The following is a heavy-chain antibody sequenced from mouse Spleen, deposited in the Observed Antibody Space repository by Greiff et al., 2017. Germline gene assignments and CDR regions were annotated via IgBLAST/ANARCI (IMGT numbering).Heavy chain of an antibody. Sequence: VQLQQSGAELVRLGASVKLSCTASGFNIKDYYMHWVKQRPEQGLEWIGRIDPEDGDTDYAPKFQGKATMTADTSSNTAYLQLSSLTSEDTAVYYCTTGTGTGQYYFDYWGQGTTLTVSS. CDR3: TTGTGTGQYYFDY. CDR2: IDPEDGDT. V-gene: IGHV14-1*01. J-gene: IGHJ2*01. D-gene: IGHD4-1*01. CDR1: GFNIKDYY.